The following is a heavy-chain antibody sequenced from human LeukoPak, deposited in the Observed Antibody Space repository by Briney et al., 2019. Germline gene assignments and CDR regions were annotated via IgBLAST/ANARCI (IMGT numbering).Heavy chain of an antibody. Sequence: GGSLRLSCAVSGFTFSSFEMKWVRQAPGKGLEWVSYISSSGSSIYYADSVKGRFTISRDNAKNSLYLQMNSLGAGDTAVYYCARACGASCYAVDYYYYGMDVWGQGTTVTVSS. CDR1: GFTFSSFE. CDR2: ISSSGSSI. CDR3: ARACGASCYAVDYYYYGMDV. D-gene: IGHD2-15*01. J-gene: IGHJ6*02. V-gene: IGHV3-48*03.